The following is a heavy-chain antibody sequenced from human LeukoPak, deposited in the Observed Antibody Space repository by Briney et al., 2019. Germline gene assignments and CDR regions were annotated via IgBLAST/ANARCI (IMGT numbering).Heavy chain of an antibody. Sequence: SGGSLRLSCAASGFTVSSTYMNWVRQAPGKGLEWVSVITSGGNSYYADSVKGRFTISRDNSKNTLYLQMNSLRAEDTAVYYCARSYDSTFLFVYWGQGTLVTVSS. V-gene: IGHV3-66*01. CDR2: ITSGGNS. D-gene: IGHD3-22*01. CDR1: GFTVSSTY. CDR3: ARSYDSTFLFVY. J-gene: IGHJ4*02.